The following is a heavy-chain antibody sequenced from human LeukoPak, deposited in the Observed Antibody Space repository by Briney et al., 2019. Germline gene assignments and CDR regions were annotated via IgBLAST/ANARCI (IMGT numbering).Heavy chain of an antibody. J-gene: IGHJ4*02. D-gene: IGHD3-16*02. CDR3: ARDSLETDIDY. V-gene: IGHV3-7*01. CDR2: IKEDGSEK. Sequence: GGSLRLSCAASGFLFSRYWMSWVRQAPGKGLEWVANIKEDGSEKYYVESMKGRFTISRDNVKNSLYLQINSLRAEDTAVYYCARDSLETDIDYWGQGTLDTVSS. CDR1: GFLFSRYW.